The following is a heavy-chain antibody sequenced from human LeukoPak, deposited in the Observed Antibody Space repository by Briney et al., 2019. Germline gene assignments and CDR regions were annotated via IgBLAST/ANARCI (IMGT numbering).Heavy chain of an antibody. V-gene: IGHV4-30-4*01. Sequence: SQTLSLTCTVSGGSISSGDYYWSWIRQPPGKGLEWIGYIYYSGSTYYNPSLKSRVTISVDTSKDQFSLRLSYVTAADTAVYYCARRNYYDSSGYYLWGQGTLVTVSS. CDR1: GGSISSGDYY. J-gene: IGHJ4*02. D-gene: IGHD3-22*01. CDR3: ARRNYYDSSGYYL. CDR2: IYYSGST.